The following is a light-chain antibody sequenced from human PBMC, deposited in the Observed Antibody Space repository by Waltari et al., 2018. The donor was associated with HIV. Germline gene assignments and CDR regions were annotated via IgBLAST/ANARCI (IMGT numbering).Light chain of an antibody. Sequence: AVTHPASVSGLPGQSTNLTGPVDDLAFGFYNYVPWYQQRSGNRPRLLLYDVDSRASVISYRFSGSMSDNTASLTISGLRAEDEGHYYCASFTDDNTVIFGGGTEVTVL. J-gene: IGLJ2*01. CDR3: ASFTDDNTVI. V-gene: IGLV2-14*03. CDR2: DVD. CDR1: DLAFGFYNY.